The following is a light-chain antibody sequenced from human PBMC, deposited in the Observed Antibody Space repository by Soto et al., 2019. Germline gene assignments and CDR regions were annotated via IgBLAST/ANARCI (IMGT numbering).Light chain of an antibody. CDR1: QSMSSW. V-gene: IGKV1-5*03. J-gene: IGKJ1*01. Sequence: DIQMTQSPSTLSASVGDRVTITCRASQSMSSWLAWYQQKPGKAPKLLIYKASSLESGVPSRFSGSGSGTEFTLTISSLQPDDFANYYCQQYNSYWTFGQGTKVEIK. CDR3: QQYNSYWT. CDR2: KAS.